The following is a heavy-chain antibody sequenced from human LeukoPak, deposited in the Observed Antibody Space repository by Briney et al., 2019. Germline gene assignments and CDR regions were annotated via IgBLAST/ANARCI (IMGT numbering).Heavy chain of an antibody. D-gene: IGHD2-2*01. Sequence: GGSLRLSSAASGFTFTGYPMLWLRPAPGQGLEWVAIISYDGRKKYYADCVEGRLTISRDNSKNTLNLHMNSLIAEATAVYYCARGPIYCSSTSCYSRSMDVWGEGATVTVSS. CDR1: GFTFTGYP. V-gene: IGHV3-30*04. J-gene: IGHJ6*01. CDR3: ARGPIYCSSTSCYSRSMDV. CDR2: ISYDGRKK.